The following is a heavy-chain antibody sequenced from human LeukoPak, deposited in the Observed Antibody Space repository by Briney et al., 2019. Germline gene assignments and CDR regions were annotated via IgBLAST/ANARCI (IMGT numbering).Heavy chain of an antibody. CDR2: ISYDGSNK. V-gene: IGHV3-30-3*01. CDR3: ARDLNIGSGWYCDY. D-gene: IGHD6-19*01. Sequence: GGSLRLSCAASGFTFSSYAMHWVRQAPGKGLEWVAAISYDGSNKYYADSVKGRFTISRDNSKNTLYLQMNSLRAEDAAVYYCARDLNIGSGWYCDYWGQGTLVTVSS. J-gene: IGHJ4*02. CDR1: GFTFSSYA.